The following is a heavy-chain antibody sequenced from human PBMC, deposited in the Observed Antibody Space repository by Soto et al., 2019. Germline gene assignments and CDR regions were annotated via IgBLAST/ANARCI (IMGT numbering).Heavy chain of an antibody. CDR3: AKDRVSNDSSGYYSILTDS. V-gene: IGHV3-23*01. Sequence: HPGGSLRLSCAASGFTFSKYAMTWARQAPGKGLEWVSAISYNGGGTYYVDSVKGRFTVSRDNSKNTLYLQMHSLRAEDTAVYYCAKDRVSNDSSGYYSILTDSWGQGTVVTVSS. CDR2: ISYNGGGT. CDR1: GFTFSKYA. D-gene: IGHD3-22*01. J-gene: IGHJ4*02.